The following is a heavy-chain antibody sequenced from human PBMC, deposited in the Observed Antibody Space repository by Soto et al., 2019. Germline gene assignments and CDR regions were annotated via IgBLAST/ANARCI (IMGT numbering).Heavy chain of an antibody. Sequence: GGSLRLSCVASGITFSGQWMTWVRQAPGKGLEWVANINQDGSEKSYVDSVKGRFSISRDNAKNSLFLQMNSLRAEDTAVYYCTSRPSGINYYAVFDYWGQGTAVTVSS. D-gene: IGHD3-22*01. CDR3: TSRPSGINYYAVFDY. V-gene: IGHV3-7*03. CDR1: GITFSGQW. J-gene: IGHJ4*02. CDR2: INQDGSEK.